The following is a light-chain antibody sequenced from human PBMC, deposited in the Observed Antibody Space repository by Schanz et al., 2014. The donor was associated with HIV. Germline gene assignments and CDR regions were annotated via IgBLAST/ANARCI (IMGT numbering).Light chain of an antibody. CDR2: QAS. J-gene: IGKJ2*02. CDR1: QSISNW. V-gene: IGKV1-5*03. Sequence: DIQMTQSPSTLSASVGDRVTITCRASQSISNWLAWYQQKPGKAPKLLIYQASLLETGVPSTFSGSGSGAEFTLTISSLQPDDIATYFCLQYDSDSWTFGQGTKLDIQ. CDR3: LQYDSDSWT.